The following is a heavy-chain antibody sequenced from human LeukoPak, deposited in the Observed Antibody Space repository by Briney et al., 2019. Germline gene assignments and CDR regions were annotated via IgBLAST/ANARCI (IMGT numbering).Heavy chain of an antibody. D-gene: IGHD6-19*01. V-gene: IGHV3-7*01. CDR1: GFTCRSYW. Sequence: GGSLRLSCAASGFTCRSYWMSWVRQAPGKGLEWVANIKQDGSEKYYVDSVKGRFTISRDNAKNSLYLQMNSLRAEDTAVYYCATSGLDFDYWGQGTLVTVSS. CDR3: ATSGLDFDY. CDR2: IKQDGSEK. J-gene: IGHJ4*02.